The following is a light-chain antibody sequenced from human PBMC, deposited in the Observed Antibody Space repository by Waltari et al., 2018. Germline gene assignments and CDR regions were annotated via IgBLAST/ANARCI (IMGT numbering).Light chain of an antibody. CDR2: DAS. V-gene: IGKV1-33*01. CDR1: QDIRKN. CDR3: QQYANLPLT. Sequence: DIQMTQSPSSLSASVGDRVTITCQASQDIRKNLNWSQQKPGKAPQVLIFDASNSQAAVPSRFSGSGSGTDFAFTISRLQPEDIGTYYCQQYANLPLTFGGGTRVEIK. J-gene: IGKJ4*01.